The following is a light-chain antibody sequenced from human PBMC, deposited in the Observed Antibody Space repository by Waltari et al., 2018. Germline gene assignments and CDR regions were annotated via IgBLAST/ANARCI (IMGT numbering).Light chain of an antibody. V-gene: IGLV2-11*01. CDR3: CAYAGSNIFV. CDR2: DVH. Sequence: QSALTQPRSVSGSPGQSVTISCTGTSSDIGSYHFVSWYQQQSGKAPKVIIYDVHERPPGVPDRFSGSRSGNTASLTISRLQADDEGEYYCCAYAGSNIFVFGVGTQLTVL. CDR1: SSDIGSYHF. J-gene: IGLJ1*01.